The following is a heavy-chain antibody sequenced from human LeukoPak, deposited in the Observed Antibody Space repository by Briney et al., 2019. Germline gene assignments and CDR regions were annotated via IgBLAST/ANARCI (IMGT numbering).Heavy chain of an antibody. J-gene: IGHJ4*02. Sequence: HPGGSLRLSCAASGFTFSSYAMHWVRQAPGKGLEWVAVILYDGSNKYYADSVKGRFTISRDNSKNTLYLQMNSLRAEDTAVYYCARALWFGESPHFDYWGQGTLVTVSS. CDR3: ARALWFGESPHFDY. V-gene: IGHV3-30-3*01. CDR2: ILYDGSNK. D-gene: IGHD3-10*01. CDR1: GFTFSSYA.